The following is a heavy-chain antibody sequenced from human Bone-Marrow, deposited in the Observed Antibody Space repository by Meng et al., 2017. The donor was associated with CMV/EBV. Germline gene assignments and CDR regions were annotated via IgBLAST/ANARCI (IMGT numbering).Heavy chain of an antibody. CDR1: GGSFSGYY. V-gene: IGHV3-53*01. J-gene: IGHJ4*02. Sequence: ETLSLTCAVYGGSFSGYYWRWVRQAPGKGLEWVSVIGSGGTAYHEDSVKGRFTISRDNSKNTVYLQMNSLGAEDTAIYYCAAKMHGDYAFVYWGQGSLVTVSS. D-gene: IGHD4-17*01. CDR2: IGSGGTA. CDR3: AAKMHGDYAFVY.